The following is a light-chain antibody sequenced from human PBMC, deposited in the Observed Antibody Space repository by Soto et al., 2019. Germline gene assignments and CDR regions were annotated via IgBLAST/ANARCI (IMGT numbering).Light chain of an antibody. CDR1: QRLSTY. V-gene: IGKV1-39*01. CDR3: QQSDSTPCT. Sequence: DIQITQSPSSLSASVGERVTITGRASQRLSTYLSWFQQNPVQAPKLLIYSASTLQSGFPSRFSGSGSGTYFTLTISRLQPEDFATYHCQQSDSTPCTFGQGTKVEVK. CDR2: SAS. J-gene: IGKJ1*01.